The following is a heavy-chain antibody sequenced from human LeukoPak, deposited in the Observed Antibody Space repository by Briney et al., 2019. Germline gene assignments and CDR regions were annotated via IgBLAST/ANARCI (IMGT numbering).Heavy chain of an antibody. Sequence: GGSLRLSCAASGFTVSSNYMNWVRQAPGKGLEWVSVICSGGSTYYADSVKGRFTIFRDNSKNTLYLQMISLRAEDTAVYYCARSRYGTTWSSSWEFDYWGQGTLVTVSS. CDR2: ICSGGST. CDR3: ARSRYGTTWSSSWEFDY. J-gene: IGHJ4*02. D-gene: IGHD6-13*01. V-gene: IGHV3-66*01. CDR1: GFTVSSNY.